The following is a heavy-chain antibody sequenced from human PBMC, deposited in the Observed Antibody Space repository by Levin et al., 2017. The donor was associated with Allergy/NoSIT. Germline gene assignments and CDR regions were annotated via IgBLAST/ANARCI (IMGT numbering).Heavy chain of an antibody. CDR3: ARNIYCSGGSCYLYFQH. D-gene: IGHD2-15*01. Sequence: GASVKVSCKGSGYSFTSYWISWVRQMPGKGLEWMGRIDPSDSYTNYSPSFQGHVTISADKSISTAYLQWSSLKASDTAMYYCARNIYCSGGSCYLYFQHWGQGTLVTVSS. CDR2: IDPSDSYT. CDR1: GYSFTSYW. J-gene: IGHJ1*01. V-gene: IGHV5-10-1*01.